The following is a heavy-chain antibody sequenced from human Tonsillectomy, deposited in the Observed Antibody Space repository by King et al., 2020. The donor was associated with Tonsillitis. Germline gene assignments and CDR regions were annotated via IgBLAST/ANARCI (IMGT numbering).Heavy chain of an antibody. Sequence: LQLQESGPGLVKPSETLSLTCSVSFGSISSGAYYWGWIRQPPGKGLQWIGSVSYSGNTYYSASLKSRVTITIDTSKNQFSLRLSSVTAADTAFYYCARRELGVVTALGFDDWGQGTLVTVSS. D-gene: IGHD2-21*02. V-gene: IGHV4-39*07. CDR2: VSYSGNT. CDR3: ARRELGVVTALGFDD. CDR1: FGSISSGAYY. J-gene: IGHJ4*02.